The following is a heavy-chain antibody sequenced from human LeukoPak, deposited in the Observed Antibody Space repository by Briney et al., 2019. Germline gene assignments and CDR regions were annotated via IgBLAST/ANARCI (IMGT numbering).Heavy chain of an antibody. V-gene: IGHV4-39*01. CDR2: IYYSGST. Sequence: PSETLSLTCTVSGGSISSSSYYWGWIRQPPWKGLEWIGSIYYSGSTYYNPSLKSRVTISVDTSKNQFSLKLSSVTAADTAVYYCARVVVAATAWFDPWGQGTLVTVSS. CDR1: GGSISSSSYY. J-gene: IGHJ5*02. D-gene: IGHD2-15*01. CDR3: ARVVVAATAWFDP.